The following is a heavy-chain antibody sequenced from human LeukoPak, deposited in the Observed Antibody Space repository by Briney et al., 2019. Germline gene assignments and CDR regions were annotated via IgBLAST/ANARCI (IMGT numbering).Heavy chain of an antibody. CDR3: TRGGAPEYSYGYHFDY. V-gene: IGHV3-7*01. CDR1: GFTFSSYW. D-gene: IGHD5-18*01. Sequence: GGSLRLSCAASGFTFSSYWMSWVRQAPGKGLEWVADIKEDGSEKYYVDSLKGRFAISRDNAKNSLYLQMNSLRAEDTAVYYCTRGGAPEYSYGYHFDYWGQGTLVTVSS. CDR2: IKEDGSEK. J-gene: IGHJ4*02.